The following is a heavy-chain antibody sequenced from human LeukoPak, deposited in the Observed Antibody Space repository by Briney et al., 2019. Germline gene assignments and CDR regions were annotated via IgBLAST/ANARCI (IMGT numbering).Heavy chain of an antibody. CDR3: RVFAETADY. V-gene: IGHV3-7*01. J-gene: IGHJ4*02. CDR2: IKQDGSEK. CDR1: GFTFSSYW. D-gene: IGHD1-1*01. Sequence: SGGSLRLSCAASGFTFSSYWMNRVRQAPGKGLEWVANIKQDGSEKNYVDSVKGRFTISRDNAKNSLYLQMNSLRAEDTAVYYCRVFAETADYWGPGTLVTVSS.